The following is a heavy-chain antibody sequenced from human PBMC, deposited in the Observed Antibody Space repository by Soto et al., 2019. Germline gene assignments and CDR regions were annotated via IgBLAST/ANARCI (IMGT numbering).Heavy chain of an antibody. D-gene: IGHD1-26*01. Sequence: QVQLVQSGAEVRKSGSSVKVSCKLSGASFDSYTITWVRQAPGQGLEWMGGIIPIFGTTNYAQKFQGRLTITADGFTSAAYMDLSSLTSEATAVYYCARGPLYDLESGMYWYFDLWGRGTLVTVSS. CDR3: ARGPLYDLESGMYWYFDL. CDR2: IIPIFGTT. V-gene: IGHV1-69*01. J-gene: IGHJ2*01. CDR1: GASFDSYT.